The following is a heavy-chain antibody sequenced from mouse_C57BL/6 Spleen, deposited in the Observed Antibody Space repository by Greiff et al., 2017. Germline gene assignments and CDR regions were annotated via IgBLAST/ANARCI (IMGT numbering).Heavy chain of an antibody. CDR3: ARGGDYYGSSYYWYGDV. CDR1: GYSFTGYF. V-gene: IGHV1-20*01. CDR2: INPYNGDT. Sequence: VQLKESGPELVKPGDSVKISCKASGYSFTGYFMNWVMQSHGKSLEWIGRINPYNGDTFYNQKFKGKATLHVDNSSSTAHMWLRSLTSADSAVYYCARGGDYYGSSYYWYGDVWGTGTTVTFSS. D-gene: IGHD1-1*01. J-gene: IGHJ1*03.